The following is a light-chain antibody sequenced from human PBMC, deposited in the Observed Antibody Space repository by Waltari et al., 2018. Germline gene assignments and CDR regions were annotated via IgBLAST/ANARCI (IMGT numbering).Light chain of an antibody. Sequence: VVLTQSPGTLSLSLGERVTLSCRASQSVSSTYLAWYQQKLGQAPRLLIYGASRATGIPDRFSGSGSGTDFTLTISRLEPEDFAVYYCQQFGSSPYTFSQGTKLDI. CDR1: QSVSSTY. J-gene: IGKJ2*01. CDR2: GAS. CDR3: QQFGSSPYT. V-gene: IGKV3-20*01.